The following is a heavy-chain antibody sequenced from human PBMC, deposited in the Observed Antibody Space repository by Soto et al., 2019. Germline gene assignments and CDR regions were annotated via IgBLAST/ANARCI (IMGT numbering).Heavy chain of an antibody. Sequence: EVQLVESGGGLVKPGGSLRLSCAASGFTFSNAWMSWVRQAPGKGLEWVGRIKSKTDGGTTDYAAPVKGRFTISRDDSKNTLYLQKNSLKTEDTAVYYCTTVVVVTASNYFDYWGQGTLVTVSS. D-gene: IGHD2-21*02. V-gene: IGHV3-15*01. CDR1: GFTFSNAW. J-gene: IGHJ4*02. CDR3: TTVVVVTASNYFDY. CDR2: IKSKTDGGTT.